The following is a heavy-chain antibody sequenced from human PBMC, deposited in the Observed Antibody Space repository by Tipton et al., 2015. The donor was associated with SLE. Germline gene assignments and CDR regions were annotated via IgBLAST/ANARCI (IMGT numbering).Heavy chain of an antibody. CDR1: GGSFSGYY. CDR2: IHHSGST. V-gene: IGHV4-34*01. Sequence: TLSLTCALYGGSFSGYYWTWIRQPPGKGLEWIGEIHHSGSTNYNPSLKSRVTISVDTPKNQLSLNLTSVTAADTAVYYCARGAGLELRTEWGQGTLVTVSS. D-gene: IGHD1-7*01. CDR3: ARGAGLELRTE. J-gene: IGHJ1*01.